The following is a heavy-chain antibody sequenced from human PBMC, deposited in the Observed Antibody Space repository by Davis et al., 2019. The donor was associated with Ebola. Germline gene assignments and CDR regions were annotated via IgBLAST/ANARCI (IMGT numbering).Heavy chain of an antibody. CDR3: AKARLTMVREDALDI. CDR2: ISGSGSTT. J-gene: IGHJ3*02. V-gene: IGHV3-23*01. D-gene: IGHD3-10*01. Sequence: PGGSLRLSCAASGFTFSSYGMHWVRQAPGKGLEWVSVISGSGSTTYYADSVKGRFTISRDNSKNTLYLQMNSLRAEDTAVYFCAKARLTMVREDALDIWGQGTRVTVSS. CDR1: GFTFSSYG.